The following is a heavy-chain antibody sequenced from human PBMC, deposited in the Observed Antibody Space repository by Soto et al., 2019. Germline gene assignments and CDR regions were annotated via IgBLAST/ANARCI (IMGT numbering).Heavy chain of an antibody. CDR3: AGVAGEMATIHVFDY. J-gene: IGHJ4*02. CDR2: ISYDGSNK. D-gene: IGHD5-12*01. CDR1: GFTFSSYA. V-gene: IGHV3-30-3*01. Sequence: QVQLVESGGGVVQPGRSLRLSCAASGFTFSSYAMHWVRQAPGKGLEWVAVISYDGSNKYYADSVKGRFTISRDNSKHTLYLQMDSLRAGETAGYYSAGVAGEMATIHVFDYWGQGTLVTVSS.